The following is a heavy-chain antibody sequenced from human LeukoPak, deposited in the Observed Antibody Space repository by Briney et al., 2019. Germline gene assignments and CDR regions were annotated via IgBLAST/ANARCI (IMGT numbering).Heavy chain of an antibody. CDR1: GGSISSGDYY. V-gene: IGHV4-30-4*01. CDR2: IYYSGST. J-gene: IGHJ4*02. Sequence: SETLSLTCTVSGGSISSGDYYWSWIRQPPGKGLEWIGYIYYSGSTYYNPSLKSRVTISVDTSKNQFSLKLSSVTAADTAVYYCAGSREPVVYFDYWGQGTLVTVSS. CDR3: AGSREPVVYFDY. D-gene: IGHD1-14*01.